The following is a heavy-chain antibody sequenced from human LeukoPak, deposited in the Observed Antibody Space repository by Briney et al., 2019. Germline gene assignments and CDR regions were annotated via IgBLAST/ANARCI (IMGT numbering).Heavy chain of an antibody. J-gene: IGHJ4*02. Sequence: GSLRLSCAASGFTVSSNYMSWVRQAPGEGLEWVSIIYSGGSTYYADSVKGRFTISRDNPKNTLYLQMNSLRAEDTAVYYCARDARGAFDYWGQGTLVTVSS. CDR1: GFTVSSNY. CDR3: ARDARGAFDY. V-gene: IGHV3-66*01. D-gene: IGHD4/OR15-4a*01. CDR2: IYSGGST.